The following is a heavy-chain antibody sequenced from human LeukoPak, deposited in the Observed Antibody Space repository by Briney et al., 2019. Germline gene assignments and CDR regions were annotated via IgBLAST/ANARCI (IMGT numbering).Heavy chain of an antibody. D-gene: IGHD5-12*01. V-gene: IGHV3-74*01. Sequence: GGSLRLSCAASGFTFSSYWMHSVRQAPGKGLVCVSRINSDGSSTSYAASLQGRFTISRDNAKNTLYLQMNSLRAEDTAVYYCAREEDDWYSGYGNPDYWGQGTLVTVSS. CDR2: INSDGSST. J-gene: IGHJ4*02. CDR1: GFTFSSYW. CDR3: AREEDDWYSGYGNPDY.